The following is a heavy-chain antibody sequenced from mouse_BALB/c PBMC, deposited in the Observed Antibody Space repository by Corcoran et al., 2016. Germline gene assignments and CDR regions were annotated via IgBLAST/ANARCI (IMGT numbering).Heavy chain of an antibody. D-gene: IGHD1-1*01. CDR3: AREGITTGYFDV. CDR1: GYSFTGYY. J-gene: IGHJ1*01. V-gene: IGHV1-26*01. Sequence: EVQLQQSGPELVKPGASVKISCKASGYSFTGYYMHWVKQSHVKSLEWIGRINPYNGATSYNQNFKDKASLTVDKSSSTAYMELHSLTSEDSAVYYCAREGITTGYFDVWGAGTTVTVSS. CDR2: INPYNGAT.